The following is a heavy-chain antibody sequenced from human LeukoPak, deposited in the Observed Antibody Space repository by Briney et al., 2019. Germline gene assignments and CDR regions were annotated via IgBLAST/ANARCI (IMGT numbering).Heavy chain of an antibody. D-gene: IGHD6-19*01. Sequence: SETLSLTCSVSGGSISSSSYYWGWIRQPPGKGLEWIGSIYYSGSIYYNPSLKSRVTMSVDTSKSQFSLKLSSVTAADTAVYYCARQISGIAVAGTRGDFDYWGQGTLVTVSS. J-gene: IGHJ4*02. CDR1: GGSISSSSYY. V-gene: IGHV4-39*01. CDR2: IYYSGSI. CDR3: ARQISGIAVAGTRGDFDY.